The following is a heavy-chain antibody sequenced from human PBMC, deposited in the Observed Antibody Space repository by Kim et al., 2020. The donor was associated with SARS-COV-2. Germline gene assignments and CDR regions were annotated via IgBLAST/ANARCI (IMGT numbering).Heavy chain of an antibody. CDR2: ISGSGGST. V-gene: IGHV3-23*01. Sequence: GGSLRLSCAASGFTFSSYAMSWVRQAPGKGLEWVSAISGSGGSTYYADSVKGRFTISRDNSKNTLYLQMNSLRAEDTAVYYCAKKGDYVWGSYLPFDYWGQGTLVTVSS. CDR1: GFTFSSYA. D-gene: IGHD3-16*02. CDR3: AKKGDYVWGSYLPFDY. J-gene: IGHJ4*02.